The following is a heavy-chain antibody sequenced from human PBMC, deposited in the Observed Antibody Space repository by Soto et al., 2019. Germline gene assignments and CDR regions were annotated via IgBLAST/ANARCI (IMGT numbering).Heavy chain of an antibody. CDR2: ITSDTNTI. D-gene: IGHD6-19*01. CDR3: ARSVEGHFDY. V-gene: IGHV3-48*02. CDR1: GFSFSIYS. J-gene: IGHJ4*02. Sequence: EVQLVESGGGLVQPGGSLRLSCAASGFSFSIYSMNWVRQAPGKGLEWSSYITSDTNTIKYADSVKGRFTISRDHAKNSLYLQMNRLRDEDTAVYYCARSVEGHFDYWGQGTVVTVSS.